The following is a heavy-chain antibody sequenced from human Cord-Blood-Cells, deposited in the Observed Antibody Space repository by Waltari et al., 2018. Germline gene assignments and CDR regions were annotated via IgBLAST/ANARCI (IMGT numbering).Heavy chain of an antibody. V-gene: IGHV3-74*01. Sequence: EVQLVESGGGLVQPGGSLRLSCAASGFTFSSYWMHWVRQAPGKGLVLVSLINSDGSSTSYADSVKCRFTISRDNAKNTLYLQMNSLRADDTAVYYCARGPLGQWSRNAFDIWGQGTMVTVSS. CDR1: GFTFSSYW. D-gene: IGHD1-26*01. J-gene: IGHJ3*02. CDR3: ARGPLGQWSRNAFDI. CDR2: INSDGSST.